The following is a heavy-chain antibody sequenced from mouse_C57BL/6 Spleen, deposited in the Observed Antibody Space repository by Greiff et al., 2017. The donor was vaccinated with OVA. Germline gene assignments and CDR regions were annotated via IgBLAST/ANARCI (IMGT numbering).Heavy chain of an antibody. CDR3: VKSSCGSSYDWYFDF. CDR1: GYTFTSYW. V-gene: IGHV1-7*01. Sequence: VQLQQSGAELAKPGDSVKLSCTASGYTFTSYWMHWVNQRPGQGLEWIGYINTSSGDTKYNQKVKDKATLTADKSSSTAYMQLSILTYEDSAVYYWVKSSCGSSYDWYFDFWGTGTTVTVSS. CDR2: INTSSGDT. D-gene: IGHD1-1*01. J-gene: IGHJ1*03.